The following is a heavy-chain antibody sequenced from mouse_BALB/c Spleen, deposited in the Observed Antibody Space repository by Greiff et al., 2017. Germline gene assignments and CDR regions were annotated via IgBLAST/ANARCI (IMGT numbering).Heavy chain of an antibody. CDR2: INSNGGST. Sequence: EVKLVESGGGLVQPGGSLKLSCAASGFTFSSYGMSWVRQTPDKRLELVATINSNGGSTYYPDSVKGRFTISRDNAKNTLYLQMNSLQTDDTAMYYCARGGGKGGYWYFDVWGAGTTVTVSS. CDR3: ARGGGKGGYWYFDV. V-gene: IGHV5-6-3*01. D-gene: IGHD1-3*01. J-gene: IGHJ1*01. CDR1: GFTFSSYG.